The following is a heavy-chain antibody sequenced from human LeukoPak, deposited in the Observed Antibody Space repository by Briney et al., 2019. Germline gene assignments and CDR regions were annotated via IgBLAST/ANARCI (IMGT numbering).Heavy chain of an antibody. J-gene: IGHJ4*02. CDR3: AKGYGGNEIDY. CDR1: GFTFDDYA. D-gene: IGHD2-15*01. Sequence: GRSLRPSCAASGFTFDDYAMHWVRQAPGKGLEWVSGISWNSGSIGYADSVKGRFTISRDNAKNSLYLQMNSLRAEDTALYYCAKGYGGNEIDYWGQGTLVTVSS. CDR2: ISWNSGSI. V-gene: IGHV3-9*01.